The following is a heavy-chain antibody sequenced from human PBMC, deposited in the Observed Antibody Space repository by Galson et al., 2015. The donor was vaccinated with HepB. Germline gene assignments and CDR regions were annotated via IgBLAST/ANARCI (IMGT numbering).Heavy chain of an antibody. CDR3: TTDSYYTSYGNWDNY. D-gene: IGHD3-3*01. J-gene: IGHJ4*02. Sequence: SLRLSCAGSGFTYSHAFNNAWLTSVRQAPGKGLVWIGRLHRTTDGATLDYAAPVNGRFTISSPASKHTVYLQMNSLRSEDTGVYYCTTDSYYTSYGNWDNYWGQGALVTVSS. CDR1: GFTYSHAFNNAW. V-gene: IGHV3-15*01. CDR2: LHRTTDGATL.